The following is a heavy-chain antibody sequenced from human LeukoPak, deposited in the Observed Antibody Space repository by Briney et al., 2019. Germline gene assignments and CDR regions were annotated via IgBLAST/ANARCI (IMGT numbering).Heavy chain of an antibody. CDR1: GGSISSYY. Sequence: ASETLSLTCTVSGGSISSYYWSWIRQPPGKGLEWIGYIYYSGSTNYNPSLKSRVTISVDTSKNQFSLKLSSVTAADTAVYYCARAYYYDSSGYYLNWFDPWGQGTLVTVSS. D-gene: IGHD3-22*01. V-gene: IGHV4-59*12. J-gene: IGHJ5*02. CDR2: IYYSGST. CDR3: ARAYYYDSSGYYLNWFDP.